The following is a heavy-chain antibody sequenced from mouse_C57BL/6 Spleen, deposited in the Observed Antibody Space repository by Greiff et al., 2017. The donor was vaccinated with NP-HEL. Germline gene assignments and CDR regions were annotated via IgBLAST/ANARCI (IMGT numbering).Heavy chain of an antibody. V-gene: IGHV5-16*01. CDR2: INHDGSST. J-gene: IGHJ4*01. CDR3: ARLYYGYEGAMDY. Sequence: EVKLEESEGGLVQPGSSMKLSCTASGFTFSDYYMAWVRQVPEKGLEWVANINHDGSSTYYLDSLKSRFIISRDNAKNILYLQMSSLKSEDTATYYCARLYYGYEGAMDYWGQGTSVTVSS. CDR1: GFTFSDYY. D-gene: IGHD2-2*01.